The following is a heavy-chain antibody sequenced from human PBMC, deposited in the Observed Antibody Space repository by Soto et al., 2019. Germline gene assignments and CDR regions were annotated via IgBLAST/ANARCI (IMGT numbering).Heavy chain of an antibody. J-gene: IGHJ4*02. CDR3: VRELGLAY. Sequence: GSLRLSCAASGFTLSNYWMTWVRQAPGKGLEWVANINKDGSQKNYVDSVKGRFTIARDNGQNSLSLQINSLRAEDTAVYYCVRELGLAYWGRGALLTVSS. D-gene: IGHD7-27*01. CDR2: INKDGSQK. CDR1: GFTLSNYW. V-gene: IGHV3-7*03.